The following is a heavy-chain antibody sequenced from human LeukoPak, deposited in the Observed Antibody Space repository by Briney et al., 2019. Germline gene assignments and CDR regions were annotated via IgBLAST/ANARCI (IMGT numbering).Heavy chain of an antibody. CDR3: ARDRELVKYYDSPGAFGI. J-gene: IGHJ3*02. Sequence: PGGSLRLSCAASGFTFSSYWMTWVRQAPGMGPECVADINQDGSEKNYVDSVRGRFTISRDNARNSLYLQLNSLRAEDTAVYYCARDRELVKYYDSPGAFGIWGQGTMVTVSS. CDR2: INQDGSEK. V-gene: IGHV3-7*01. D-gene: IGHD3-22*01. CDR1: GFTFSSYW.